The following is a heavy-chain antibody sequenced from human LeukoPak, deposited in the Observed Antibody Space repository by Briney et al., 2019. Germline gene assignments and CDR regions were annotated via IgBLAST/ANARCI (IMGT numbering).Heavy chain of an antibody. Sequence: ASVKVSCKASGYTFTSYYTHWVRQAPGQGLEWMGIINPSGGSTSYAQKFQGRVTMTRDTSTSTVYMELSSLRSEDTAVYYCARDSIVAAEYFQHWGQGTLVTVSS. D-gene: IGHD1-26*01. CDR1: GYTFTSYY. CDR2: INPSGGST. CDR3: ARDSIVAAEYFQH. J-gene: IGHJ1*01. V-gene: IGHV1-46*01.